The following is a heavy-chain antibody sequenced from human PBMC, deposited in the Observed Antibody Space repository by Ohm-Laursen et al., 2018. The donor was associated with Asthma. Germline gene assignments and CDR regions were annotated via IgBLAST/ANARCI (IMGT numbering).Heavy chain of an antibody. CDR2: SSYSGST. CDR3: ARGHGYNLY. Sequence: SDTLSLTCIVSGGSISSGTYWWGWIRQPPGMGLEWIGSSSYSGSTYYNPPLRSRVTISIDTSTNQFSLKLSSVTAADTAVYYCARGHGYNLYWGQGTLVTVSS. J-gene: IGHJ4*02. CDR1: GGSISSGTYW. D-gene: IGHD5-24*01. V-gene: IGHV4-39*07.